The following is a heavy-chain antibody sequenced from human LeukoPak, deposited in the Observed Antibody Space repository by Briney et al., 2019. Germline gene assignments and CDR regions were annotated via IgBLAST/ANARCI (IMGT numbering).Heavy chain of an antibody. CDR3: ARAAAPGYSSGWYST. CDR2: INPNSGGT. V-gene: IGHV1-2*02. J-gene: IGHJ4*02. D-gene: IGHD6-19*01. CDR1: GYTFTGYY. Sequence: ASVKVSCKASGYTFTGYYMHWVRQAPGQGLEWMGWINPNSGGTNYAQKFQGRVTMTRDTSISTAYMELSRLRSEDTAVYYCARAAAPGYSSGWYSTWGQGTLVTVSS.